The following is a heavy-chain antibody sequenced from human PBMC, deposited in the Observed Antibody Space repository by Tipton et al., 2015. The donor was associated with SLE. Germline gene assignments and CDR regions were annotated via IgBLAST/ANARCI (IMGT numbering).Heavy chain of an antibody. D-gene: IGHD3-3*01. J-gene: IGHJ6*02. Sequence: LRLSCAASGFTFSSYTMNWVRQAPGKGLEWIGYIYYSGSTNYNPSLKSRVTISVDTSKNQLSLKLSSVTAADTAVYYCARGPYYDFWSGLKDYGMDVWGQGTTVTVSS. CDR3: ARGPYYDFWSGLKDYGMDV. CDR2: IYYSGST. CDR1: GFTFSSYT. V-gene: IGHV4-59*12.